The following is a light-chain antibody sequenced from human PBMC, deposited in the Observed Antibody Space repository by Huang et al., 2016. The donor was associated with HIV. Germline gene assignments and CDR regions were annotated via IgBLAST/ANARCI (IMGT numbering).Light chain of an antibody. CDR2: GAF. CDR1: QSIGTN. CDR3: QQYDDWRT. V-gene: IGKV3-15*01. J-gene: IGKJ1*01. Sequence: EIVMTQSPATLSVSPGERATLSCRASQSIGTNLAWYQQKRGQPPSLLIYGAFTRATGIPARFSGTGSGTEFTLTISSLQSEDFAIYYCQQYDDWRTFGQGTKVE.